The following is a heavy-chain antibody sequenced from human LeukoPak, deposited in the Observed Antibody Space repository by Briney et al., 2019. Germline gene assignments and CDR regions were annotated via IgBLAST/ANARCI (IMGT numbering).Heavy chain of an antibody. CDR2: IRYDGSNK. J-gene: IGHJ3*02. V-gene: IGHV3-30*02. D-gene: IGHD3-16*01. CDR1: GLTFSSYG. CDR3: ARVGVYAFDI. Sequence: GGSLRLSCAASGLTFSSYGMHWVRQAPGKGLEWVAFIRYDGSNKYYADSVKGRFTISRDNSKNTLYLQMNSLRAEDTAVYYCARVGVYAFDIWGQGTMVTVSS.